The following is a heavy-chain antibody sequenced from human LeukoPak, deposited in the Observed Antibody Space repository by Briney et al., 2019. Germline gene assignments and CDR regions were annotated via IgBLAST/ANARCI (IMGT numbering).Heavy chain of an antibody. CDR2: TYYRFKCNN. D-gene: IGHD1-1*01. CDR3: ARDPVTKNAGLYFDL. J-gene: IGHJ2*01. V-gene: IGHV6-1*01. CDR1: GDSVAINSAS. Sequence: SQTLSLTCAISGDSVAINSASWNWIRQSPSSGLEWLGRTYYRFKCNNAYAVSVNSRISIKPDTSKNQFSLKLNSVTPEHTAVYYCARDPVTKNAGLYFDLWGRGTFVTVST.